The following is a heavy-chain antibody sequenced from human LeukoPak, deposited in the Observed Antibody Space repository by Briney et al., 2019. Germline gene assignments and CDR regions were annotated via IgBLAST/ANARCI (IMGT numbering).Heavy chain of an antibody. Sequence: GGSLRLSCAASGFTFSSYSMNWVRQAPGKGLEWVSSISSSSYIYYADSVKGRFTISRDNAKNSLYLQMNSLRAEDTAVYYCAKGGFDWSGYYYYMDVWGKGTTVTVSS. CDR2: ISSSSYI. J-gene: IGHJ6*03. CDR3: AKGGFDWSGYYYYMDV. CDR1: GFTFSSYS. V-gene: IGHV3-21*01. D-gene: IGHD3-9*01.